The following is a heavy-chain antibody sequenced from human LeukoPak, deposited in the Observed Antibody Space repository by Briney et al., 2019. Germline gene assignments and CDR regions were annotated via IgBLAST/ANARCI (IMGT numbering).Heavy chain of an antibody. J-gene: IGHJ4*02. CDR3: ARAVGYCMTTSCYPAY. D-gene: IGHD2-2*01. CDR1: EYTFTTYA. CDR2: INTNTGNP. Sequence: ASVKVSCKASEYTFTTYAMNWVRQAPGQGLEWMGWINTNTGNPMYAQGFTGRFVFSLDTSVSTAYLQISSLKAEDTAVYHCARAVGYCMTTSCYPAYWGQGTLVTVSS. V-gene: IGHV7-4-1*02.